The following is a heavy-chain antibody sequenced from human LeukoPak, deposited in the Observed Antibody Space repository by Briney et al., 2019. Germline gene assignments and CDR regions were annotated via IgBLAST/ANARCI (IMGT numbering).Heavy chain of an antibody. J-gene: IGHJ6*02. CDR2: IVYDGSHQ. V-gene: IGHV3-30*18. Sequence: GGSLRLSCAASGFTFNRCGMHWVRQAPGKGLEWVAVIVYDGSHQYYTDSVKGRFTISRDNSKNTVVLQMDSLRAEDTGVYYCVKGSGTNDYGMDTWGQGTTVTVPS. D-gene: IGHD3-10*01. CDR1: GFTFNRCG. CDR3: VKGSGTNDYGMDT.